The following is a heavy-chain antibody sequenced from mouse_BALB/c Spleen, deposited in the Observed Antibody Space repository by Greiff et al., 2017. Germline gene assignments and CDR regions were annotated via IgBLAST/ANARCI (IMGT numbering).Heavy chain of an antibody. D-gene: IGHD4-1*01. CDR3: AREGLGRWYFDV. CDR1: GFTFSSFG. Sequence: DVMLVESGGGLVQPGGSRKLSCAASGFTFSSFGMHWVRQAPEKGLEWVAYISSGSSTIYYADTVKGRFTISRDNPKNTLFLQMTSLRSEDTAMYYCAREGLGRWYFDVWGAGTTVTVSS. CDR2: ISSGSSTI. J-gene: IGHJ1*01. V-gene: IGHV5-17*02.